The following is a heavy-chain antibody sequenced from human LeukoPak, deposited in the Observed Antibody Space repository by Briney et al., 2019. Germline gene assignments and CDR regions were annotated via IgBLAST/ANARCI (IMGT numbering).Heavy chain of an antibody. Sequence: GGSLRLSCAASGFTFSSYAMSWVRQAPGKGLEWVSAISGSGGSTYYADSVKGRFTISRDNSKNTLYLQMNSLRAEDTAVYYCAKGGPKQQLPHYYYYYYMDVWGKGTTVTVSS. V-gene: IGHV3-23*01. J-gene: IGHJ6*03. CDR3: AKGGPKQQLPHYYYYYYMDV. CDR1: GFTFSSYA. D-gene: IGHD6-13*01. CDR2: ISGSGGST.